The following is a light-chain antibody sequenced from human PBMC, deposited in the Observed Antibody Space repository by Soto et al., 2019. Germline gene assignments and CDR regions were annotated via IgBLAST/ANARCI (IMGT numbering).Light chain of an antibody. Sequence: QSALTRPASVSGSPGQSITISCTGTFSDINTYNFVSWFRQHPGKAPKLMIYDVSSRPSGVSDRFSGSKSGKPASLTISGLQAEDEAEYSCYIYTGTSWVFGGGTKVTV. CDR2: DVS. CDR1: FSDINTYNF. V-gene: IGLV2-14*01. CDR3: YIYTGTSWV. J-gene: IGLJ3*02.